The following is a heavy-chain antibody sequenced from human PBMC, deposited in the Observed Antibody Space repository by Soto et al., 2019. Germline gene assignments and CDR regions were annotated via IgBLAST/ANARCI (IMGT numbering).Heavy chain of an antibody. CDR2: IYYSGST. V-gene: IGHV4-59*01. CDR1: GGSISSYY. J-gene: IGHJ4*02. CDR3: ARTYGDYVLDY. D-gene: IGHD4-17*01. Sequence: QVQLQESGPGLVKPSETLSLTCTVSGGSISSYYWSWIRQPPGKGLEWIGYIYYSGSTNYNPSLKXXVTISLDTSKTQFSLKLSSVTAADTAVYYCARTYGDYVLDYWGQGTLVTVSS.